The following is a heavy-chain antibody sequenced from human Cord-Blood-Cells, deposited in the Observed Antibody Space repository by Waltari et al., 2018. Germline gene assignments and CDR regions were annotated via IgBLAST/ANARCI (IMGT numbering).Heavy chain of an antibody. D-gene: IGHD3-3*01. CDR3: ARDSAQYYDFWSGYYNNWFDP. Sequence: QVQLQESGPGLVKPSETLSLTCTVPGGSISSYYWSWIRQPAGTGLEWIGRIYTSGSTNYNPSLKSRVTMSVDTSKNQFSLKLSSVTAADTAVYYCARDSAQYYDFWSGYYNNWFDPWGQGTLVTVSS. J-gene: IGHJ5*02. V-gene: IGHV4-4*07. CDR1: GGSISSYY. CDR2: IYTSGST.